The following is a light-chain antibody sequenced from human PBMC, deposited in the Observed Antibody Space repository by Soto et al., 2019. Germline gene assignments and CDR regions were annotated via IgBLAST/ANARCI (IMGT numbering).Light chain of an antibody. J-gene: IGKJ5*01. CDR1: QIVNLY. CDR2: DAS. Sequence: EIVLTQSPATLSLSPGERATLSYRASQIVNLYLAWYQQKVGQAPRLLIYDASNRATGIPARFSGSGSGTDFTLTISSLEPEDFAVYFCQQRSNWLSITFGQGTRLEIK. CDR3: QQRSNWLSIT. V-gene: IGKV3-11*01.